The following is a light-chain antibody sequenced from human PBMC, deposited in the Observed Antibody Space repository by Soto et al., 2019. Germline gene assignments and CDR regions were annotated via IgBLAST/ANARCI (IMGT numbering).Light chain of an antibody. J-gene: IGKJ4*01. CDR2: DIS. V-gene: IGKV3D-15*01. CDR3: QQYNSWPLT. CDR1: QRVSSN. Sequence: IVLTQSPGTLSLSPGERATLSCRASQRVSSNYLAWYQQKPGQPPRLLIYDISTRATGIPTRFSGSGSGTESTLTISSLQSEDFAVYYCQQYNSWPLTFGGGTKVDIK.